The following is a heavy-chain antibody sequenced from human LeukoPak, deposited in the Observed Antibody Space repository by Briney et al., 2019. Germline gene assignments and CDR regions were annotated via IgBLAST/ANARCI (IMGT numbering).Heavy chain of an antibody. CDR1: GFTFSACE. V-gene: IGHV3-48*03. D-gene: IGHD3-10*01. CDR3: ARVATMVRVPLDALDI. Sequence: GGSLRLSCAASGFTFSACELTWVRQAPGKGLEWVSYISRSGSTRYYADSVKGRFTISRDNAKNSLYLQMNSLRAEDTAVYYCARVATMVRVPLDALDIWGQGTMVCVSS. CDR2: ISRSGSTR. J-gene: IGHJ3*02.